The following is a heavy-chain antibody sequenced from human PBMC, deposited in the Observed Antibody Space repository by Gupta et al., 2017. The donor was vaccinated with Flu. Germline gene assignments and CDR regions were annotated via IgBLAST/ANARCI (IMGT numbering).Heavy chain of an antibody. V-gene: IGHV1-8*01. D-gene: IGHD4-17*01. CDR2: MNPDSGNT. Sequence: QVQLEQSGAEVKKPGASMKVSCKASGYTFTNFDINWVRQATGQGLEWMGLMNPDSGNTDYAQKFQGRVTMTRDTSINTAYMELSSLGSEDTAVYFCARGDMTTGFDWGQGTLVTVSS. CDR1: GYTFTNFD. J-gene: IGHJ4*02. CDR3: ARGDMTTGFD.